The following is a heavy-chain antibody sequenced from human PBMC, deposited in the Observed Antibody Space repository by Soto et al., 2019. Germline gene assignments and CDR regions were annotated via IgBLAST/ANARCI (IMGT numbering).Heavy chain of an antibody. CDR2: IYDSGST. Sequence: SETLSLTCTVSGGSISNYYWSWIRQPPGKGLEWIGYIYDSGSTNYNPSLKSRVTISVDTSENQFSLKLSSVTAADTAVYYCARGGYRAYGMDVWAQGTTVPVS. CDR1: GGSISNYY. CDR3: ARGGYRAYGMDV. D-gene: IGHD5-12*01. V-gene: IGHV4-59*01. J-gene: IGHJ6*02.